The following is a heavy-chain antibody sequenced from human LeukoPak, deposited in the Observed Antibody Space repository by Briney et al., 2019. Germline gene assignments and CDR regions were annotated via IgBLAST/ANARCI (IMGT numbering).Heavy chain of an antibody. J-gene: IGHJ5*02. D-gene: IGHD2-15*01. Sequence: ASVKVSCKASGYTFTGYYMHWVRQAPGQGLEWMGWINPNSGGTNYAQKFQGRVTMTRDTSISTAYMELSRLRSDDTAVYYCASGYCSGGSCYWLDPWGQGTLVTVSS. CDR3: ASGYCSGGSCYWLDP. CDR2: INPNSGGT. V-gene: IGHV1-2*02. CDR1: GYTFTGYY.